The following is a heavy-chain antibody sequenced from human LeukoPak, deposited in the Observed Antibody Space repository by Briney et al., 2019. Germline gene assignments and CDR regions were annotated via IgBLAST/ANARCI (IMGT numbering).Heavy chain of an antibody. CDR2: ISAYNGNT. Sequence: ASVKVSCKASGYTFTSYGISWVRQAPGQGLEWMGWISAYNGNTNYAQKLQGRVTMTTDTSTSTAYMELRSLRSDDTAVYYCARDLPYSSSWESIDYWGQGTLVTVST. CDR3: ARDLPYSSSWESIDY. V-gene: IGHV1-18*01. D-gene: IGHD6-13*01. J-gene: IGHJ4*02. CDR1: GYTFTSYG.